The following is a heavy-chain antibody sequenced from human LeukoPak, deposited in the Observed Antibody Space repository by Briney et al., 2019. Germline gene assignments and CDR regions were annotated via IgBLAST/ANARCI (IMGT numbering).Heavy chain of an antibody. D-gene: IGHD3-3*01. CDR3: ARDRNTDFWSGYYTNYFDY. CDR2: IKQDGSER. V-gene: IGHV3-7*01. J-gene: IGHJ4*02. CDR1: GFTFSTYW. Sequence: GGSLRLSCAASGFTFSTYWMTWVRQAPGKGLEWVANIKQDGSERYYVDSVKGRFTISRDNAKNSLYLQMNSLRAEDTAVYYCARDRNTDFWSGYYTNYFDYWGQGTLVTVSS.